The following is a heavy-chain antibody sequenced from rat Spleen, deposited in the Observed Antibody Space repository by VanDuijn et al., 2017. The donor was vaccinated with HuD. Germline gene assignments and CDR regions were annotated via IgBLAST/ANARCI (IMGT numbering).Heavy chain of an antibody. Sequence: EVQLVESGGGLVQPGRSLKLSCAVSGFTFSNYDMAWVRQAPTKGLEWVASISYDGTATYYRDSVRGRFTISRNNAKSTLYLQMDSLRSEDTATYYCTTGDYGYTRLFAYWGQGTLVTVSS. CDR1: GFTFSNYD. V-gene: IGHV5-29*01. D-gene: IGHD1-9*01. J-gene: IGHJ3*01. CDR2: ISYDGTAT. CDR3: TTGDYGYTRLFAY.